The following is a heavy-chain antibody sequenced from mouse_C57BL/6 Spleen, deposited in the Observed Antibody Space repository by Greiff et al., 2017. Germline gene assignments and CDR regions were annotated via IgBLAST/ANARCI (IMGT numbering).Heavy chain of an antibody. V-gene: IGHV10-3*01. CDR3: VREGIYYYGSSSWFAY. J-gene: IGHJ3*01. CDR2: LRSKSSNYAT. Sequence: EVQLVESGGGLVQPKGSLKLSCAASGFTFNTYAMHWVRQAPGKGLEWVARLRSKSSNYATYYADSVKDRFTISRDDSQSMLYLQMNNLKTEDTAMYYCVREGIYYYGSSSWFAYWGQGTLVTVSA. CDR1: GFTFNTYA. D-gene: IGHD1-1*01.